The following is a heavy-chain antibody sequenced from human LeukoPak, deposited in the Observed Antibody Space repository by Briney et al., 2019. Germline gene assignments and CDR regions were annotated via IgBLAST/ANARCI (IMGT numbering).Heavy chain of an antibody. V-gene: IGHV3-23*01. CDR1: GVTFSRYA. Sequence: GGSLALACAASGVTFSRYAMRWVRQAQGKGLEWVSGTSGSGGSTYYAGSVKGRFTISRDNSKNTLYLQMNSLRVEDTAVYYCAKNGGSQCYSHLDSWGQGTLVTVSS. D-gene: IGHD2-15*01. CDR2: TSGSGGST. J-gene: IGHJ4*02. CDR3: AKNGGSQCYSHLDS.